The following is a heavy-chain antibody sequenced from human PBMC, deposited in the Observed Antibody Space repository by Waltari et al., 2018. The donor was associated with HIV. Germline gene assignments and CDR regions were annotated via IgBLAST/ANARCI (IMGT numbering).Heavy chain of an antibody. CDR3: AKVREKQLWLRNWDFDL. V-gene: IGHV3-48*03. D-gene: IGHD5-18*01. CDR2: SSSSGSSI. Sequence: EVKLVESGGGLVQPGGSGRLSCAASGFTFSSYEMNWVRQAPGKGLEWISYSSSSGSSIYYADSVKGRFTISRDNGKKSLYLQMNILRAEDTAVYYCAKVREKQLWLRNWDFDLWGRGTLVTVSS. CDR1: GFTFSSYE. J-gene: IGHJ2*01.